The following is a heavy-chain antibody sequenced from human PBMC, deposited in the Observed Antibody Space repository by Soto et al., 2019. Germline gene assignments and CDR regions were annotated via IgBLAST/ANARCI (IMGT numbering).Heavy chain of an antibody. CDR2: ISSSSSYT. V-gene: IGHV3-11*06. Sequence: GGSLRLSCAASGFTFSDYHMIWIRQAPGKGLEWVSYISSSSSYTNYADSVKGRFTISRDNAKNSLYLQMNSLRAEDTAVYYCARVGYCSSTSCYGDYYYGMDVWGQGTTVTVSS. D-gene: IGHD2-2*01. CDR1: GFTFSDYH. J-gene: IGHJ6*02. CDR3: ARVGYCSSTSCYGDYYYGMDV.